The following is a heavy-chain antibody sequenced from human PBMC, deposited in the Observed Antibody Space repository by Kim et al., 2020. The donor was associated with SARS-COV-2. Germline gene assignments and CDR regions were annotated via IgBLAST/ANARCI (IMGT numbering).Heavy chain of an antibody. J-gene: IGHJ5*02. V-gene: IGHV3-23*01. D-gene: IGHD3-10*01. CDR1: GFTFSSYA. CDR2: ISGSGGST. CDR3: AKDLRGSGSYYRVFDP. Sequence: GGSLRLSCAASGFTFSSYAMSWVRQAPGKGLEWVSAISGSGGSTYYADSVKGRFTISRDNSKNTLYLQMNSLRAEDTAVYYCAKDLRGSGSYYRVFDPWGQGTLVTVSS.